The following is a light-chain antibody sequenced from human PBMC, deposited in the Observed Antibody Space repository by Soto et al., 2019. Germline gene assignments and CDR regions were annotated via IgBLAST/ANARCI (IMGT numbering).Light chain of an antibody. CDR1: ETITTY. V-gene: IGKV1-39*01. J-gene: IGKJ1*01. CDR3: QQSYSIPAT. CDR2: AAS. Sequence: DIQMTQSPSSLSASVGDRVTITCRASETITTYLNWYQQKPGKAHRLLIRAASDLQNGVPARFGGSGSATYFTLTINSLQPEDFATYYCQQSYSIPATFGQGTKVEVK.